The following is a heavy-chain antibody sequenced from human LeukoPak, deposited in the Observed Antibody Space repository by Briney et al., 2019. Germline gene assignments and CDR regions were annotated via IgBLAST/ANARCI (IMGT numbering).Heavy chain of an antibody. V-gene: IGHV3-21*01. CDR1: GFTFSTYS. CDR3: VREDGIVGATSAFDI. Sequence: GGSLRLSCAASGFTFSTYSMNWVRQAPAQRLEWVSSTNSRSNYIYYADSVKGRFTISRDNAKNSLYLQMNSLRAEDTAVYYCVREDGIVGATSAFDIGGQGTMVTVSS. D-gene: IGHD1-26*01. J-gene: IGHJ3*02. CDR2: TNSRSNYI.